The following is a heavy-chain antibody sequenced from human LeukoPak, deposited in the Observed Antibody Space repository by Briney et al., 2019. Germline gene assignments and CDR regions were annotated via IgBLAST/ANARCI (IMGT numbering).Heavy chain of an antibody. V-gene: IGHV3-20*04. Sequence: GGSLRLSCAASGFTFDDYGMSWVRQAPGKGLEWVSGINWNGGSTGYADSVKGRFTISRDNAKNSLYLQMNSLRAEDTAVCYCARAPHVDTAMVYYYYYYMDVWGKGTTVTVSS. CDR3: ARAPHVDTAMVYYYYYYMDV. D-gene: IGHD5-18*01. CDR1: GFTFDDYG. CDR2: INWNGGST. J-gene: IGHJ6*03.